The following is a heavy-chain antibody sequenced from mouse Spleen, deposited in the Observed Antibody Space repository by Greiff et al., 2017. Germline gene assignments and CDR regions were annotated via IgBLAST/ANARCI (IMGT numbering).Heavy chain of an antibody. V-gene: IGHV1-82*01. CDR1: GYAFSSSW. CDR3: ARGTYGSSPFAY. CDR2: IYPGDGDT. D-gene: IGHD1-1*01. J-gene: IGHJ3*01. Sequence: VQLQQSGPELVKPGASVKISCKASGYAFSSSWMNWVKQRPGKGLEWIGRIYPGDGDTNYNGKFKGKATPTADKSSSTAYMQLSSLTSEDSAVYFCARGTYGSSPFAYWGQGTLVTVSA.